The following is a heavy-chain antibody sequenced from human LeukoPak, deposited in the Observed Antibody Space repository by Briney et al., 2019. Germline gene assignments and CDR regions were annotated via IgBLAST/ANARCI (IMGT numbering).Heavy chain of an antibody. J-gene: IGHJ4*02. D-gene: IGHD3-10*01. CDR2: IYYSGST. CDR1: GGSVSSGSYY. CDR3: ARVGSGSYYTVSDY. V-gene: IGHV4-61*01. Sequence: PSETLSLTCTVSGGSVSSGSYYWSWIRQPPGKGLEWIGHIYYSGSTNYNPSLKSRVTISVDTSKNQFSLKLSSVTAADTAVYYCARVGSGSYYTVSDYWGQGTLVTVSS.